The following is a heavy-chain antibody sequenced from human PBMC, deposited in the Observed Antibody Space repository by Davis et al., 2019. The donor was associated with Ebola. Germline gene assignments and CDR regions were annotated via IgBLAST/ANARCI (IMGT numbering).Heavy chain of an antibody. V-gene: IGHV3-15*01. Sequence: PGGSLRLSCAASGFTFSKAWMNWVRQAPGKGPEWVGGVKSKTDGGTIDYAAPVKGRFTISRDDSKNTLFLQMDSLKTEDTAVYHCITRTAVTDVHAFDVWGQGTMVAVSP. CDR1: GFTFSKAW. CDR2: VKSKTDGGTI. J-gene: IGHJ3*01. D-gene: IGHD6-19*01. CDR3: ITRTAVTDVHAFDV.